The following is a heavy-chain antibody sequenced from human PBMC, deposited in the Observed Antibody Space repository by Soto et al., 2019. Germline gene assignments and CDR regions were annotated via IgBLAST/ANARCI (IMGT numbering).Heavy chain of an antibody. J-gene: IGHJ4*02. CDR1: GFTVGSYA. Sequence: PGGSLRLSCAASGFTVGSYAMTWVRQAPGKGLEWVSAISGSGGDTYYADSVKGRFTISRDNSKNTLYLQMNSLRAEDTAVYYCAKPPYGGAIVGRGFDYWGQGTLVTVSS. CDR2: ISGSGGDT. V-gene: IGHV3-23*01. CDR3: AKPPYGGAIVGRGFDY. D-gene: IGHD1-26*01.